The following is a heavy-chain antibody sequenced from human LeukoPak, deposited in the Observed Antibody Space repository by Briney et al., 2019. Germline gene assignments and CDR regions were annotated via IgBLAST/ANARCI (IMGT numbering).Heavy chain of an antibody. V-gene: IGHV1-18*01. D-gene: IGHD1-26*01. CDR2: ISAYNGNT. Sequence: GASVKVSCKASGYTFTTYGINWVRQAPGQGLEWMGWISAYNGNTNYAQRLQGRVTMTTDTSTSTAYMELRSLRSDDTVVYYCARDMSGSYSTRFDPWGQGTLVTVSS. CDR3: ARDMSGSYSTRFDP. CDR1: GYTFTTYG. J-gene: IGHJ5*02.